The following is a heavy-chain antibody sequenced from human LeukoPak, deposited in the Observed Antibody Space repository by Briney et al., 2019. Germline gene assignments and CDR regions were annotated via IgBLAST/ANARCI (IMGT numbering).Heavy chain of an antibody. CDR1: GFTFSNYW. Sequence: GGSLRLSCEGSGFTFSNYWMGWVRQAPGKGLQWVANIKTDGSEKYYVDSVKGRFTISRDNAKNSLNLQMNSLRAEDTAVYYCATYSSLNRREFQFWGQGTLLTVSS. CDR2: IKTDGSEK. V-gene: IGHV3-7*01. J-gene: IGHJ1*01. CDR3: ATYSSLNRREFQF. D-gene: IGHD3-22*01.